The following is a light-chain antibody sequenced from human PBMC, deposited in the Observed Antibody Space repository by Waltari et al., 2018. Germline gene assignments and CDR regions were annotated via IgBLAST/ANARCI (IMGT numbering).Light chain of an antibody. J-gene: IGKJ1*01. CDR1: QSIGTS. CDR3: HQSYTLPRT. V-gene: IGKV6-21*01. Sequence: EIVLTQSPNFQSVTPKEKVTITCRASQSIGTSIHWYQQKPDQSPKLLIKYASQPFSGGPSRFSGSGSGTDFTLTINSLEAEDAATYYCHQSYTLPRTFGQGTKVEIK. CDR2: YAS.